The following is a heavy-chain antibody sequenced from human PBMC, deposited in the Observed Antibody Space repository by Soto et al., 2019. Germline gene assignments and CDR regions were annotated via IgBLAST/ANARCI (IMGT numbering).Heavy chain of an antibody. Sequence: SETLSLTCTVSGGSISSYYWSWIRQPPGKGLEWIGYVSYSGSTKYNPSLKSRVTISVDTSKNQFSLKLSSVTAADTAVYYCARSDGRYWGQGTLVTVSS. CDR3: ARSDGRY. CDR2: VSYSGST. CDR1: GGSISSYY. V-gene: IGHV4-59*01. J-gene: IGHJ4*02.